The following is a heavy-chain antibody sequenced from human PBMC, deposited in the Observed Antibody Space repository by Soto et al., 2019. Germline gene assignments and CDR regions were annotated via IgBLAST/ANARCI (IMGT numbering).Heavy chain of an antibody. CDR2: ISSSSSTI. CDR3: ARDDIVATYPRDAFDI. CDR1: GFTFSSYS. J-gene: IGHJ3*02. Sequence: EVQLVESEGGLVQPGGSLRLSCAASGFTFSSYSMNWVRQAPGKGLEWVSYISSSSSTIYYADSVKGRFTISRDNAKNSLYLQMNSLRAEDTAVYYCARDDIVATYPRDAFDIWGQGTMVTVSS. D-gene: IGHD5-12*01. V-gene: IGHV3-48*01.